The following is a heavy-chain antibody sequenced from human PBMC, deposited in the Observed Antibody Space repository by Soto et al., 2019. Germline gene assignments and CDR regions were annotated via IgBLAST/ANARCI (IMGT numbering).Heavy chain of an antibody. CDR2: INVGHGNT. Sequence: GASAKVSCKASGYIFTDYAMPWVRQATGQRLEWMGWINVGHGNTNYSQNFQARVTITRDTSASTAYMELSSLRSEDTAVYYCARGAGYFGGDCWNDYYYAMDVWGQGTTVTVSS. J-gene: IGHJ6*02. D-gene: IGHD2-21*02. CDR3: ARGAGYFGGDCWNDYYYAMDV. CDR1: GYIFTDYA. V-gene: IGHV1-3*01.